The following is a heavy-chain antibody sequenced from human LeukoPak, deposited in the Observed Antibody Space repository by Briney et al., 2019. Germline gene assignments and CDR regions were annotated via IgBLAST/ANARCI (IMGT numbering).Heavy chain of an antibody. CDR3: AKDGHSVAGYYYYYYMDV. CDR1: GFTFDDYA. D-gene: IGHD6-19*01. V-gene: IGHV3-43D*03. J-gene: IGHJ6*03. CDR2: ISWDGGST. Sequence: GGSLRLSCAASGFTFDDYAMHWVCQAPGKGLEWVSLISWDGGSTYYADSVKGRFTISRDNSKNSLYLQMNSLRAEDTALYYSAKDGHSVAGYYYYYYMDVWGKGTTVTVSS.